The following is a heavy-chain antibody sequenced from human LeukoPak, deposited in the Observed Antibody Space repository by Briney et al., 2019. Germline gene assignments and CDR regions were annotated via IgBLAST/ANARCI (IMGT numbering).Heavy chain of an antibody. J-gene: IGHJ6*02. CDR1: GGTFSSYA. CDR3: ARGGIAGEVLHYYYGMDV. D-gene: IGHD6-13*01. Sequence: SVKVSCKASGGTFSSYAISWVRQAPGQGLEWLGRIIPILGIANYAQKFQGRVTITADKSTSTAYMELSSLRSEDTAVYYCARGGIAGEVLHYYYGMDVWGQGTTVTVSS. CDR2: IIPILGIA. V-gene: IGHV1-69*04.